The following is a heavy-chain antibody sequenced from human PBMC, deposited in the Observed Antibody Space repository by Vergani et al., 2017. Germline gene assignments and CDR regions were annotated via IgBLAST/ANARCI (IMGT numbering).Heavy chain of an antibody. CDR2: INPSGGST. CDR3: ARVGEWGLLQSXFDP. D-gene: IGHD1-26*01. Sequence: QVQLVQSGAEVKKPGASVKVSCKASGYTFTSYYMHWVRQAPGQGLEWMGIINPSGGSTSYAQKFQGRVTITRDTSASTAYMELSSLRSEDTAVYYCARVGEWGLLQSXFDPWGQGTLVTVSS. V-gene: IGHV1-46*01. J-gene: IGHJ5*02. CDR1: GYTFTSYY.